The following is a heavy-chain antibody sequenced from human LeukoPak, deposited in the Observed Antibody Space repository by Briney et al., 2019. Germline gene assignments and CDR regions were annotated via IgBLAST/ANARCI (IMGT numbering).Heavy chain of an antibody. V-gene: IGHV3-23*01. J-gene: IGHJ4*02. CDR2: ITGSGGTT. CDR1: GFTFRTYA. CDR3: AKDLSTYSSGWYFDY. D-gene: IGHD6-19*01. Sequence: GGSLRLSCAASGFTFRTYAMSWVRQAPGKGLEWVSTITGSGGTTYYADSVKGRFTISRDNSKNTLYLQMNSLRAEDTAVYYCAKDLSTYSSGWYFDYWGQGTLVTVSS.